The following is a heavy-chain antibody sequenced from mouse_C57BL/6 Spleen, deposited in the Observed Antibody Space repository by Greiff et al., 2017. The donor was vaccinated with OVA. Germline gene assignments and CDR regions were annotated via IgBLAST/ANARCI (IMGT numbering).Heavy chain of an antibody. Sequence: VQLQQPGAELVKPGASVKLSCKASGYTFTSYWMQWVKQRPGQGLEWIGEIDPSDSYTNYNQKFKGKATLTVDTSSSTAYMQLSSLTSEDSAVYYCARLGFEGFAYWGQGTLVTVSA. CDR1: GYTFTSYW. CDR3: ARLGFEGFAY. V-gene: IGHV1-50*01. J-gene: IGHJ3*01. D-gene: IGHD4-1*01. CDR2: IDPSDSYT.